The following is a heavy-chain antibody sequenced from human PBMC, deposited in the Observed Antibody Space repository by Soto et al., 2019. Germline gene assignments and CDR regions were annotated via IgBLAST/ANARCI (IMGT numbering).Heavy chain of an antibody. CDR2: INHSGST. Sequence: ASETLSLTCAVYGGSFSGYYWSWIRQPPGKGLEWIGEINHSGSTNYNPSPKSRVTISVDTSKNQFSLKLSSVTAADTAVYYCARQVVAATTLDYWGQGTLVTVSS. V-gene: IGHV4-34*01. J-gene: IGHJ4*02. CDR1: GGSFSGYY. D-gene: IGHD2-15*01. CDR3: ARQVVAATTLDY.